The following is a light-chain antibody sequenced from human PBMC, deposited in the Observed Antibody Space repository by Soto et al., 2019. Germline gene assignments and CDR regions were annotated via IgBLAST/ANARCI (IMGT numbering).Light chain of an antibody. J-gene: IGKJ4*01. Sequence: EIVLTQSPATLSLSPGERATLSCRASQSVSSYLAWYQQKPGQAPRLLIYDASNRATGIPARFSGSGSGTDFTLNISSLEPEDFAVYYSQQRSNWPPTFGGGTKVEIK. CDR1: QSVSSY. CDR3: QQRSNWPPT. V-gene: IGKV3-11*01. CDR2: DAS.